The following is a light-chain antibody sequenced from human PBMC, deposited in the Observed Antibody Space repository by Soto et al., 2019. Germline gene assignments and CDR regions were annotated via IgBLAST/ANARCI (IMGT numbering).Light chain of an antibody. CDR2: KAS. CDR1: QSIRSW. J-gene: IGKJ1*01. Sequence: DIQLPQSPYPLSASVGDRFTITCLASQSIRSWLAWYQQKPGRAPTLLIYKASTLERGVPSRFSGSGSGTEYTLTISSLQPDDFASYYCQHDNSYSRTFGQGTKVDIK. CDR3: QHDNSYSRT. V-gene: IGKV1-5*03.